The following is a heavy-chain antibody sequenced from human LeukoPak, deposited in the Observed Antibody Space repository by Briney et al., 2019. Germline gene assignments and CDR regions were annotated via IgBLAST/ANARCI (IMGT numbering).Heavy chain of an antibody. V-gene: IGHV3-7*04. J-gene: IGHJ4*02. CDR2: MNQDGSEQ. CDR1: GFDFDNYW. CDR3: SRGQGCAY. Sequence: GGSLRLSCAASGFDFDNYWMTWVRQAPGKGLEWVANMNQDGSEQYYVDSVKGRFTISRDDGKKSLYLQMNSLRAEDTAVYYCSRGQGCAYWGQGTLVTVSS. D-gene: IGHD2-8*01.